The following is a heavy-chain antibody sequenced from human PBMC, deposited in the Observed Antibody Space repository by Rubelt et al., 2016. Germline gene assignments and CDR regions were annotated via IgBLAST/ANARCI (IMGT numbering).Heavy chain of an antibody. J-gene: IGHJ4*02. D-gene: IGHD3-10*01. Sequence: QVQLQESGPGLVKPSQNLSLTCTVSGGSISSGGYYWSWIRQHPGKGLEWIGYIYYSGSTYYNPSLKSRVTISVDTSKNQFSLKLSSVTAADTAVYYCARRRITMVRGVRPDYWGQGTLVTVSS. CDR1: GGSISSGGYY. CDR3: ARRRITMVRGVRPDY. V-gene: IGHV4-31*03. CDR2: IYYSGST.